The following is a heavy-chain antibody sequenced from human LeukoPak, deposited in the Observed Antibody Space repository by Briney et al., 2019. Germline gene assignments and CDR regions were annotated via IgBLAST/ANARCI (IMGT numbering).Heavy chain of an antibody. CDR1: RSSFTTIA. D-gene: IGHD6-19*01. Sequence: SLRLSSVTSRSSFTTIAMLSVRTALATVTDRACFTSSKAYGGTTEYAASVKGRFTISRDDSKSIAYLQMNRMKTEDTAVYFCSRAYSSAFSLPFDLWGQGTLVTVSS. V-gene: IGHV3-49*04. J-gene: IGHJ5*02. CDR3: SRAYSSAFSLPFDL. CDR2: TSSKAYGGTT.